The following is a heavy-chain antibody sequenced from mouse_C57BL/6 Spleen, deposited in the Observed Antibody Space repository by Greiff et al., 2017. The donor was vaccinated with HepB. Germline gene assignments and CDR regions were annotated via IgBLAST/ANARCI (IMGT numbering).Heavy chain of an antibody. CDR1: GYAFSSYW. CDR2: IYPGDGDT. D-gene: IGHD2-5*01. V-gene: IGHV1-80*01. J-gene: IGHJ2*01. Sequence: QVHVKQSGAELVKPGASVKISCKASGYAFSSYWMNWVKQRPGKGLEWIGQIYPGDGDTNYNGKFKGKATLTADKSSSTAYMQLSSLTSEDSAVYFCARVSYSTYEDYWGQGTTLTVSS. CDR3: ARVSYSTYEDY.